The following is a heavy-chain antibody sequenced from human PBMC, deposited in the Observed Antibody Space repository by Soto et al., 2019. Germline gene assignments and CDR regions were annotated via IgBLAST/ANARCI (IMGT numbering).Heavy chain of an antibody. V-gene: IGHV3-23*01. D-gene: IGHD6-13*01. CDR1: GVSVRKLV. Sequence: GGCMGLASAASGVSVRKLVVRGVRQPPGKGLEWVSTITETGGDTYYTDSVKGRFTISRDNSKNTLYLQMNSLRAEDTAVYYCARDRGSSWPVDAFDIWGQGTMVTVS. CDR2: ITETGGDT. CDR3: ARDRGSSWPVDAFDI. J-gene: IGHJ3*02.